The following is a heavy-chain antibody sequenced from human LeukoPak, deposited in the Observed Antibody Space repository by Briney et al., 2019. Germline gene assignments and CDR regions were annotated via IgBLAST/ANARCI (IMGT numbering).Heavy chain of an antibody. D-gene: IGHD4-11*01. V-gene: IGHV4-31*03. CDR1: GGSISSGGYY. CDR3: ARDHYSNPPDP. CDR2: IYYSGST. J-gene: IGHJ5*02. Sequence: SETLSLTCTVSGGSISSGGYYWSWIRQHPGKGLEWIGYIYYSGSTYYNPSLKSRVTISVDTSKNQFSLKLSSVTAADTAVYYCARDHYSNPPDPWGQGTLVTVSS.